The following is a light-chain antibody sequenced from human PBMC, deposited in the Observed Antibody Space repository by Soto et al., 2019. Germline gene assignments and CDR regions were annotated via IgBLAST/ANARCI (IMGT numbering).Light chain of an antibody. CDR3: SSYTTSGSLV. J-gene: IGLJ2*01. V-gene: IGLV2-14*01. CDR1: SSDDGGYNY. CDR2: DVS. Sequence: QSALTQPASVSGSPGQSITISCTGTSSDDGGYNYVSWYQQHPGKAPKLMIYDVSNRPSGVSNRFSGSKSGNTASLTISGLQAEDEADYYCSSYTTSGSLVFGGGTELTVL.